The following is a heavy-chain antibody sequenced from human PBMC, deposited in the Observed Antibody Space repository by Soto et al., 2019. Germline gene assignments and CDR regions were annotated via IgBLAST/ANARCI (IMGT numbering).Heavy chain of an antibody. CDR2: ISGSGGST. Sequence: GGSLRLSCAASGFTFSSYAMSWVRQAPGKGLEWVSAISGSGGSTYYAESVKGRFTISRDNSKNTMYLQMNSLRAEDTAVYYGVQVPRTSVDYLLGSVYWGQGSLVTVSS. J-gene: IGHJ4*02. D-gene: IGHD3-10*01. CDR3: VQVPRTSVDYLLGSVY. CDR1: GFTFSSYA. V-gene: IGHV3-23*01.